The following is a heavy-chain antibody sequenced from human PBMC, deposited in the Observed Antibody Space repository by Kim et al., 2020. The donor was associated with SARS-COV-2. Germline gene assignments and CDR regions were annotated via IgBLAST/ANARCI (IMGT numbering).Heavy chain of an antibody. CDR1: GFTFSSYA. CDR3: AKDRSRDYYGSGSYYNGLVNY. Sequence: GGSLRLSCAASGFTFSSYAMSWVRQAPGKGLEWVSAISGSGGSTYYADSVKGRFTISRDNSKNTLYLQMNSLRAEDTAVYYCAKDRSRDYYGSGSYYNGLVNYWGQGTLVTVSS. CDR2: ISGSGGST. V-gene: IGHV3-23*01. J-gene: IGHJ4*02. D-gene: IGHD3-10*01.